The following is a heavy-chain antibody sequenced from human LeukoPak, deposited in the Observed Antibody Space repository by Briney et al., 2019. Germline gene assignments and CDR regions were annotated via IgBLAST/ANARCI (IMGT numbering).Heavy chain of an antibody. D-gene: IGHD2-2*01. CDR1: GYRFTSNW. CDR3: ARPSTAANDY. V-gene: IGHV5-51*01. J-gene: IGHJ4*02. Sequence: GESLQISGKGSGYRFTSNWIGGVRQMPGKGLEWMGIIYPGESDTRNSPSFQGQVTISADNSISTAYLQWSSLEASDTCMYYCARPSTAANDYWGQGTLVTVSS. CDR2: IYPGESDT.